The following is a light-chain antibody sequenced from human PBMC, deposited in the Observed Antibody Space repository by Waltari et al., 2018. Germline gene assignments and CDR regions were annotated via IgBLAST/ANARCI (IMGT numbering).Light chain of an antibody. J-gene: IGKJ1*01. CDR2: GAS. V-gene: IGKV3-20*01. CDR1: QTIRGS. CDR3: QHYVRLPVT. Sequence: EIVLTQSPGTLSLSPGERATLSCRASQTIRGSLAWYQQKPGQAPRLLIYGASSRAAGIPDRFSGSGSGTDFSLTISRLEPEEFAVYYCQHYVRLPVTFGRGTKVEIK.